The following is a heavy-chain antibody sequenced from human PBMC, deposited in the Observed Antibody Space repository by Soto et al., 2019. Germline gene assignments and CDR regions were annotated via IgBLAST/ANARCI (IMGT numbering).Heavy chain of an antibody. Sequence: GESLKISRNGSGYSFTSYWISLVRQMPGKGLEWMGRIDPSDSYTNYSPPCQGHVTISADKSISTAYLQWSSLKASDTAMYYCARLGIAVAGTTIDYWGQGTLVTVSS. D-gene: IGHD6-19*01. CDR2: IDPSDSYT. V-gene: IGHV5-10-1*01. CDR3: ARLGIAVAGTTIDY. CDR1: GYSFTSYW. J-gene: IGHJ4*02.